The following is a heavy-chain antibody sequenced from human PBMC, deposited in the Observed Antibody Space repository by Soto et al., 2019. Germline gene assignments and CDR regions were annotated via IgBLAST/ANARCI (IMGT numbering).Heavy chain of an antibody. D-gene: IGHD2-2*01. J-gene: IGHJ4*02. CDR2: ISYSWTT. V-gene: IGHV4-30-4*01. Sequence: QVQLQESGPGLVKPSQTLSLTCTVSGGSISSGGYYWSWIRQPPGKGLEWIAYISYSWTTYYNPSLKSRLSMSADTCKNQFSLELKSVTVADTAVYYCGTVRASWYIDYWGQGTLVTVSS. CDR3: GTVRASWYIDY. CDR1: GGSISSGGYY.